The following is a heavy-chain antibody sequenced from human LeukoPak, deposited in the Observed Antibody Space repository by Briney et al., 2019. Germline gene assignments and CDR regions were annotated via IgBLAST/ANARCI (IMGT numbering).Heavy chain of an antibody. CDR3: ARAPYTGSFDY. CDR1: GYSFTNYW. Sequence: GESLKISCKGSGYSFTNYWIGWVRQMPGKGLEWMGIIYPGDSDTKYSPSFQGQVTISADKSISTAYLKWSSLKASDTAIYYCARAPYTGSFDYWGQGILVTVSS. J-gene: IGHJ4*02. D-gene: IGHD2-15*01. V-gene: IGHV5-51*01. CDR2: IYPGDSDT.